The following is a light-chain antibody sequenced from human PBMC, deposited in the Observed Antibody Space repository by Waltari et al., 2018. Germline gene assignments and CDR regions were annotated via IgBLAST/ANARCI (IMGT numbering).Light chain of an antibody. CDR1: QSVLYSSNNKNY. V-gene: IGKV4-1*01. CDR3: QQYYSTPPT. Sequence: DIVMTQSPDSLAVSLGERATINCKSSQSVLYSSNNKNYLAWYQQRPGQPPKFLIYWASTRESGFPDRFSGSGSGTDFTLTISSLQAEDVAVYYCQQYYSTPPTFGQGTKLEIK. J-gene: IGKJ2*01. CDR2: WAS.